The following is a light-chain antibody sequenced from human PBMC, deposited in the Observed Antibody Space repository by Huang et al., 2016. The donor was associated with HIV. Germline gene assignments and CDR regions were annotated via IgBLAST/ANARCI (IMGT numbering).Light chain of an antibody. CDR1: QSVLKTSNNKNC. CDR3: HQYYDTPQT. Sequence: DIVVTQSPDSLALSLGGRAAINCTASQSVLKTSNNKNCLSWSQLKPGQPPKLLIYCASTRESVVPDRFSGSGSGTHFTLTIASLQAEDVAVYYCHQYYDTPQTFGQGTKVEVK. V-gene: IGKV4-1*01. CDR2: CAS. J-gene: IGKJ1*01.